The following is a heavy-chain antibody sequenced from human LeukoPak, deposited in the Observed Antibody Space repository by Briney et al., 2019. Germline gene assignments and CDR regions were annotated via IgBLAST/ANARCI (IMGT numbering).Heavy chain of an antibody. CDR3: AKVTRVYYYYMDV. CDR1: GFTFSSYW. V-gene: IGHV3-30*02. CDR2: IRYDGSNK. J-gene: IGHJ6*03. Sequence: GGSLRLSCAASGFTFSSYWMHWVRQAPGKGLEWVAFIRYDGSNKYYADSVKGRFTISRDNSKNTLYLQMNSLRAEDTAVYYCAKVTRVYYYYMDVWGKGTTVTVSS. D-gene: IGHD3-10*01.